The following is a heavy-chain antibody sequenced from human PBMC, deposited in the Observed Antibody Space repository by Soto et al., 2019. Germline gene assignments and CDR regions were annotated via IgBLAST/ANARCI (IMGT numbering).Heavy chain of an antibody. CDR1: GFTFSSYG. V-gene: IGHV3-33*01. D-gene: IGHD6-13*01. J-gene: IGHJ4*02. CDR2: IWYDGSNK. Sequence: QVQLVESGGGVVQPGRSLRLSCAASGFTFSSYGMHWVRQAPGKGLEWVAVIWYDGSNKYYADSVKGRFTISRDNSKDTLYLQTNSLRAEDMAVYYCARDPGSSWYPIDYWGQGTLVTVSS. CDR3: ARDPGSSWYPIDY.